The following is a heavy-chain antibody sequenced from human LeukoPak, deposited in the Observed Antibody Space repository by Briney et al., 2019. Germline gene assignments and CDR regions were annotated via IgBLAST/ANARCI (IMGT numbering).Heavy chain of an antibody. CDR1: GFTFNNAW. D-gene: IGHD3-22*01. CDR3: TTSYYDSSGFRA. CDR2: IKSKTDGGTI. V-gene: IGHV3-15*01. Sequence: GGSLRLSCAASGFTFNNAWMSWVRQAPGKGLEWVGRIKSKTDGGTIDYAAPVKGRSTISRDDSKNVVFLLMNSLKTEDTAVYYCTTSYYDSSGFRAWGQGTLVTVSS. J-gene: IGHJ4*02.